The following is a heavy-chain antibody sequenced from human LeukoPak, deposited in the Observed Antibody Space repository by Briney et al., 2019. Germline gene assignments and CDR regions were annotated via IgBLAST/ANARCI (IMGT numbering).Heavy chain of an antibody. CDR2: IYSGGGT. Sequence: GGSLRLSCAASGFTVSSNYMSWVRQAPGKGLEWVSVIYSGGGTYYADSVKGRFTISRDNSKNTLYLQMNSLRAEDTAVYYCARALAARQGLYDYYYYMDVWGKGTTVTVSS. D-gene: IGHD6-6*01. J-gene: IGHJ6*03. V-gene: IGHV3-53*01. CDR1: GFTVSSNY. CDR3: ARALAARQGLYDYYYYMDV.